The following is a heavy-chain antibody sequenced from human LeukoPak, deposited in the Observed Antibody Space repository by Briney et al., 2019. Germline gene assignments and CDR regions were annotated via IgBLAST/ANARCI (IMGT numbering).Heavy chain of an antibody. CDR1: GGSISSGGYY. V-gene: IGHV4-31*03. J-gene: IGHJ4*02. Sequence: PSEILSLTCTVSGGSISSGGYYWSWIRQHPGKGLEWIGYIYYSGSTYYNPSLKSRVTISVDTSKNQFSLKLSSVTAADTAVYYCARGCSGGSCYSSRPFDYWGQGTLVTVSS. D-gene: IGHD2-15*01. CDR3: ARGCSGGSCYSSRPFDY. CDR2: IYYSGST.